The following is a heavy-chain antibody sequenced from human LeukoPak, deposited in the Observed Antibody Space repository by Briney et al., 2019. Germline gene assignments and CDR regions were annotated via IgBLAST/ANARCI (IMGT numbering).Heavy chain of an antibody. D-gene: IGHD3/OR15-3a*01. J-gene: IGHJ4*02. V-gene: IGHV1-8*03. Sequence: ASVKVSCKASGYTFTSYDINWVRQATGQGLEWMGWRNPNSGNTGYAQKFQGRVTITRNTSISTAYMELSSLRSEDTAVYYCARATGAGLGYTFDYWGQGTLVTVSS. CDR3: ARATGAGLGYTFDY. CDR1: GYTFTSYD. CDR2: RNPNSGNT.